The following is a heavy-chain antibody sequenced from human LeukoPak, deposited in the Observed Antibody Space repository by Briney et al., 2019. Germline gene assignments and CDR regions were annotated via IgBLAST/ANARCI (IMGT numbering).Heavy chain of an antibody. D-gene: IGHD4/OR15-4a*01. CDR2: IYISGST. CDR1: GASINNHY. J-gene: IGHJ4*02. CDR3: ARALNPLTGTYYFDY. Sequence: PSETLSLTCSVSGASINNHYWTWIRQPAGKGLEWIGRIYISGSTNYSPSLKSRVTMSVDTSKNQFSLNLISVTAADTAVYYCARALNPLTGTYYFDYWGQGTLVTVSS. V-gene: IGHV4-4*07.